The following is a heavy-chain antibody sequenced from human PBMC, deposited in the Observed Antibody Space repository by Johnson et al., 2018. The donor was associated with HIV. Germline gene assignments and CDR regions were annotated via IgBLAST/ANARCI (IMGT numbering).Heavy chain of an antibody. CDR1: EFTFGDFG. D-gene: IGHD4-23*01. J-gene: IGHJ3*02. V-gene: IGHV3-20*04. CDR3: AKRATVVSGSPSDAFDI. Sequence: VQLVESGGRVVWPGGSLRLTCAASEFTFGDFGMNWVRQAPGKGLDWVSNINWNGGSTTYADSVKGRFTISRDNAKNTLYLQMNSLRPEDTAVYYCAKRATVVSGSPSDAFDIWGQGTMVAVSS. CDR2: INWNGGST.